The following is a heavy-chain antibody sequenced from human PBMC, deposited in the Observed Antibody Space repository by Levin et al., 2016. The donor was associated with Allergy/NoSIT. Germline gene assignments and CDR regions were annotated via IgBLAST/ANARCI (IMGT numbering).Heavy chain of an antibody. Sequence: WVRQAPGQGLEWMGWISAYNGNTNYAQKLQGRVTMTTDTSTSTAYMELRSLRSDDTAVYYCAREKRALTRSRYPYYYYGLDVWGQGTTVTISS. CDR2: ISAYNGNT. V-gene: IGHV1-18*01. J-gene: IGHJ6*02. D-gene: IGHD3-9*01. CDR3: AREKRALTRSRYPYYYYGLDV.